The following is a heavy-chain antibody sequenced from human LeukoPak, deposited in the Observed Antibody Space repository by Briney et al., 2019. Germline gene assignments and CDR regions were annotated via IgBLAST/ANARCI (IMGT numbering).Heavy chain of an antibody. J-gene: IGHJ4*02. D-gene: IGHD4-17*01. CDR1: GDTLTEFS. Sequence: ASVKVSCKVSGDTLTEFSMHWVRQAPGKGLEWMGGFDPEDDETIYAQKFQGRVTMTEDTSEDTAYMELTSVRSEDTAVYYCARGDQTTVTATIDYWGQGNLVTVSS. CDR3: ARGDQTTVTATIDY. V-gene: IGHV1-24*01. CDR2: FDPEDDET.